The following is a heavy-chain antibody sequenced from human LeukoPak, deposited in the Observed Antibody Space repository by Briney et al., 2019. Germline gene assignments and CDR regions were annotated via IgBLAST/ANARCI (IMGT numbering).Heavy chain of an antibody. D-gene: IGHD3-9*01. J-gene: IGHJ4*02. CDR2: ISGSGGST. Sequence: GGSLRLSCAASGFTFSSYGMSWVRQAPGKGLEWVSAISGSGGSTYYADSVKGRFTISRDNSKNTLYLQMNSLRAEDTAVYYCAKDYDILTGVFDYWGQGTLVTVSS. V-gene: IGHV3-23*01. CDR3: AKDYDILTGVFDY. CDR1: GFTFSSYG.